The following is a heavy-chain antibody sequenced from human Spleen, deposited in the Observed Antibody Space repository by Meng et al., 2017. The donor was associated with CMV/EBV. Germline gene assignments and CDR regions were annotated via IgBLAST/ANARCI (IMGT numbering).Heavy chain of an antibody. J-gene: IGHJ5*02. CDR3: ARGPSVNTWHNWFDP. D-gene: IGHD4-11*01. Sequence: YGGSFSGHYWSWIRQPPGKGLEWIGEINHSGSTNYNASFKSRVTISIATSKNHFSLKLTSVTAADTAVYYCARGPSVNTWHNWFDPWGQGTLVTVSS. CDR1: GGSFSGHY. V-gene: IGHV4-34*01. CDR2: INHSGST.